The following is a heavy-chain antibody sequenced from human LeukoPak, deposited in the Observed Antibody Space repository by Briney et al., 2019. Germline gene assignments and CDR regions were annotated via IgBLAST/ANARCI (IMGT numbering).Heavy chain of an antibody. D-gene: IGHD2-15*01. CDR1: GFTFNTHA. Sequence: PGGSLRLSCAASGFTFNTHAMSWVRQAPGKGLEWVSAMSGRGGRTYYADSVKGRFTISRDNSKNTLYLQMNSLRAEDTAVYYCARDRGAADWFDPWGQGTLVTVSS. J-gene: IGHJ5*02. V-gene: IGHV3-23*01. CDR3: ARDRGAADWFDP. CDR2: MSGRGGRT.